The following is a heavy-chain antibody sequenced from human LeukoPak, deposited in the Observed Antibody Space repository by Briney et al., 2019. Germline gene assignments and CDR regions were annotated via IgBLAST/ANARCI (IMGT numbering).Heavy chain of an antibody. CDR2: IYYSGST. D-gene: IGHD3-10*01. CDR3: ARGGPYGSGSVYFDY. J-gene: IGHJ4*02. V-gene: IGHV4-31*02. Sequence: PGGSLRLSCAASGFTFSSYEMNWVRQHPGKGLEWIGYIYYSGSTYYNPSLKSRVTISVDTSKNQFSLKLSSVTAADTAVYYCARGGPYGSGSVYFDYWGQGTLVTVSS. CDR1: GFTFSSYE.